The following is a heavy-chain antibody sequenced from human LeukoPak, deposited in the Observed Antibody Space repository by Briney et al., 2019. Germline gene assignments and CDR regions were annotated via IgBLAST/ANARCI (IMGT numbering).Heavy chain of an antibody. CDR3: ATTRGLWWFDP. D-gene: IGHD3-10*01. Sequence: GGSLRLSCAASGFTFSSHEMNWVRQAPGKGLEWVSYISSSGSTIYYADSVKGRFTISRDNAKNSLYLQMNSLRAEDTAVYYCATTRGLWWFDPWGQGTLVTVSS. CDR1: GFTFSSHE. V-gene: IGHV3-48*03. CDR2: ISSSGSTI. J-gene: IGHJ5*02.